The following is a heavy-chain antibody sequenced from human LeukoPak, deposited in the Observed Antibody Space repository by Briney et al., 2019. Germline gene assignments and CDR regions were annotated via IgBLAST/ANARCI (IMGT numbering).Heavy chain of an antibody. J-gene: IGHJ4*02. V-gene: IGHV3-33*01. D-gene: IGHD3-22*01. CDR3: VRDRHGYYFDSSDYYPLGY. CDR1: GFTFSSFG. Sequence: PGRSLRLSCAASGFTFSSFGMHWVRQAPGKGLEWLAFIGFDGREKYHIDSVKGRFTISRDDSMNTLHLQMDSLRAEDTAVYFYVRDRHGYYFDSSDYYPLGYWGQGTLVTVSS. CDR2: IGFDGREK.